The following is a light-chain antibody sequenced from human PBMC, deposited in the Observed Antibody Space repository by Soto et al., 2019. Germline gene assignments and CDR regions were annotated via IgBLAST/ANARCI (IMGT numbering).Light chain of an antibody. CDR2: LNSDGSH. J-gene: IGLJ2*01. Sequence: QLVLTQSPSASASLGASVKLTCTLSSGHSSYAIAWRQQQPEKGPRYLMKLNSDGSHSKGDGIPDRFSGSSSGAERYLTISSLQSEDEADYYCQTWGTGFHVVFGGGTKLTVL. CDR3: QTWGTGFHVV. V-gene: IGLV4-69*01. CDR1: SGHSSYA.